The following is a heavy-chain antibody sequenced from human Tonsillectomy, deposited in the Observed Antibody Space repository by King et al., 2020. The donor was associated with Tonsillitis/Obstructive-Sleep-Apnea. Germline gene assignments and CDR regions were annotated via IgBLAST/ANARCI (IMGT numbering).Heavy chain of an antibody. V-gene: IGHV4-31*03. J-gene: IGHJ6*02. CDR2: IYYSGST. CDR3: ARDVSHTKNYYYYGMDV. D-gene: IGHD3-3*01. CDR1: GGSISSGGYY. Sequence: VQLQESGPGLVKPSQTLSLTCTVSGGSISSGGYYWSWIRQHPGKGLEWIGYIYYSGSTYYNPSLKSRVTISVDTSKNQFSLKLSSVTAADKAVYYCARDVSHTKNYYYYGMDVWGQGTTVTVSS.